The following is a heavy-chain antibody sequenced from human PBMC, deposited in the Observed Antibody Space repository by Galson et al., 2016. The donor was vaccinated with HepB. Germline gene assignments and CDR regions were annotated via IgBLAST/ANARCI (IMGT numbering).Heavy chain of an antibody. Sequence: SLRLSCAASGFAFSSYYMSWFRQAPGKGLEWVASIQGAGSEQYYVDSVKGRFTISRDNAQDSLFLQMNSLRAEDTAVYYCAREEGRFFAFNHWGQGTLVTVSS. CDR2: IQGAGSEQ. CDR3: AREEGRFFAFNH. V-gene: IGHV3-7*01. CDR1: GFAFSSYY. J-gene: IGHJ4*02.